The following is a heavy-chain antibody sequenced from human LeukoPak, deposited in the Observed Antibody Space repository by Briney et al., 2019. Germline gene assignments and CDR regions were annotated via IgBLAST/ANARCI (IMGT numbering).Heavy chain of an antibody. D-gene: IGHD5-18*01. CDR2: IYYSGST. J-gene: IGHJ4*02. Sequence: SETLSLTCTVSGGSISSYYWSWIRQPPGKGPEWIGYIYYSGSTNYNPSLKSRVTISVDTSKNQFSLKLSSVTAADTAVYYCARDRGYSYAFGYWGQGTLVTVSS. V-gene: IGHV4-59*12. CDR3: ARDRGYSYAFGY. CDR1: GGSISSYY.